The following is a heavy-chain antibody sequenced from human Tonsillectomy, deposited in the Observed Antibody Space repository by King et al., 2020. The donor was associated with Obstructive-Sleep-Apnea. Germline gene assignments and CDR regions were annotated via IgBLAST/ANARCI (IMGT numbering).Heavy chain of an antibody. V-gene: IGHV4-59*01. CDR2: IYYSGRT. J-gene: IGHJ4*02. CDR3: ARGEDYTVVRGPFDY. D-gene: IGHD4-23*01. Sequence: QLQEAGPRLVKTSYTLALTCPVSVGSIIGYYWNCIPQLPGKGLEGIGYIYYSGRTNYNPPLASRVTISVDTSQNQFSMKLTSVSAADTAVYFCARGEDYTVVRGPFDYWGQGTLVTVSS. CDR1: VGSIIGYY.